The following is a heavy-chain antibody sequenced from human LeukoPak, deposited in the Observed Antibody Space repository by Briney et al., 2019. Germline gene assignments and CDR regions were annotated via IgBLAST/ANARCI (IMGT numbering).Heavy chain of an antibody. CDR2: IIPIFGTP. J-gene: IGHJ4*02. CDR1: GGTSSSHA. D-gene: IGHD3-22*01. V-gene: IGHV1-69*13. CDR3: ARAYYDSSGYLFDY. Sequence: SVKVSCKASGGTSSSHAISWLRQASGQGLKWMGGIIPIFGTPSYAQEFQGRATITADESTSTASMELSSLRSEDTAVYYCARAYYDSSGYLFDYWGQGTLVTVSS.